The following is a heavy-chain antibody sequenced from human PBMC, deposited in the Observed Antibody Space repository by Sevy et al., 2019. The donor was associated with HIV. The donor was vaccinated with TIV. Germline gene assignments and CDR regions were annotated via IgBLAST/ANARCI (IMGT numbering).Heavy chain of an antibody. J-gene: IGHJ4*02. V-gene: IGHV4-34*01. Sequence: SETLSLTCAVYGGSFSGYYWSWIRQPPGKGLEWIGEINHSGSTNYNPSLKSRFTMSLHTSKNQFSLKLNSVTAADTAVYYCARGDMLTGYYRGGNFDYWGQGTLVTVSS. CDR3: ARGDMLTGYYRGGNFDY. D-gene: IGHD3-9*01. CDR1: GGSFSGYY. CDR2: INHSGST.